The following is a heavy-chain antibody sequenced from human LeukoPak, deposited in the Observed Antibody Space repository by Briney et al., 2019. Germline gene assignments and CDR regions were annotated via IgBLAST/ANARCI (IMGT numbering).Heavy chain of an antibody. V-gene: IGHV4-31*03. CDR3: ARGDVSSFWYFDL. D-gene: IGHD6-13*01. J-gene: IGHJ2*01. CDR2: IYYSGST. CDR1: GGSMSSGAYY. Sequence: PSQTLSLTCTVSGGSMSSGAYYWSWIRQHPGKGLEWIGYIYYSGSTYYNPSLKSRVTISDDTSENNFSLKLNSVTAADTAVYYCARGDVSSFWYFDLWGRGTLVTVSS.